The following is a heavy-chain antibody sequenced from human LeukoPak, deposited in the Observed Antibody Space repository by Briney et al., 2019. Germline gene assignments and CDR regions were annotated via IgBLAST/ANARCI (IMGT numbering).Heavy chain of an antibody. J-gene: IGHJ6*02. V-gene: IGHV3-21*01. D-gene: IGHD3-10*01. CDR2: ISSSSSYI. Sequence: GGSLRLSCAASGFTFSSYSMNWVRQAPGKGLEWVSSISSSSSYIYYADSVKGRFTISRDNAKNSLYLQMNSLRAEDTAVYYCARDNYYGSGSSYYYGMDVWGRGTTVTVSS. CDR3: ARDNYYGSGSSYYYGMDV. CDR1: GFTFSSYS.